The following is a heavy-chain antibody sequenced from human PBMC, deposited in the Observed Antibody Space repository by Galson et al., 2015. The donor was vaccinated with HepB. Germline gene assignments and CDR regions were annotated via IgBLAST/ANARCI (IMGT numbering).Heavy chain of an antibody. V-gene: IGHV3-23*01. Sequence: SLRLSCAASGFTFSSYAMSWVRQAPGKGLEWVSAISGSGGSTYYADSVKGRFTISRDNSKNTLYLQMNSLRAEDTAVYYCAKDRTVVTPNDYYYYGMDVWGQGTTVTVSS. J-gene: IGHJ6*02. CDR1: GFTFSSYA. D-gene: IGHD4-23*01. CDR3: AKDRTVVTPNDYYYYGMDV. CDR2: ISGSGGST.